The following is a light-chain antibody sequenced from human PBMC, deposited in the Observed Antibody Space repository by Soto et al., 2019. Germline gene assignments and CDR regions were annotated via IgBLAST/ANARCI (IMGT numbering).Light chain of an antibody. CDR1: QSIYSS. CDR2: AAS. CDR3: QQCYSAPYN. Sequence: DIQMTQSPSSLSASVGDRVTITCRASQSIYSSLNWYHQKPGKAPKLLIYAASNLQSGVPSRFRGSGSGTDFTLSISSLQPEDFATYYCQQCYSAPYNFGQGTKLEI. J-gene: IGKJ2*01. V-gene: IGKV1-39*01.